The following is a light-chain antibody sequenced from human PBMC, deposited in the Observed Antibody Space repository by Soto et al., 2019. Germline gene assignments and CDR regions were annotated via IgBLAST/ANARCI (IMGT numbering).Light chain of an antibody. CDR2: GAS. CDR1: QSVGNNY. Sequence: EIVLTQSPGTLSLPPGERATLSCRASQSVGNNYLAWYQQKPGQAPRLLIYGASNRATGIPDRFSGSGSGTDFTLTISRLEPEDFAVYYCQQYGSSGTFGQGTKVDIK. CDR3: QQYGSSGT. V-gene: IGKV3-20*01. J-gene: IGKJ1*01.